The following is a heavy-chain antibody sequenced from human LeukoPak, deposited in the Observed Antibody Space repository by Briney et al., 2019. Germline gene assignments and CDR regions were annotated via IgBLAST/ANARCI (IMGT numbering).Heavy chain of an antibody. Sequence: ASVKVSCKTSGYTFTSYGVTWLRQAPGQGLEWMGWINPNSGGTSYAQKFQGRVTMTRDTSISTAYMELSRLRSDDTAVYYCARWGEAYIAVAGPYYYYYYMDVWGKGTAVTVSS. CDR1: GYTFTSYG. V-gene: IGHV1-2*02. D-gene: IGHD6-19*01. CDR2: INPNSGGT. J-gene: IGHJ6*03. CDR3: ARWGEAYIAVAGPYYYYYYMDV.